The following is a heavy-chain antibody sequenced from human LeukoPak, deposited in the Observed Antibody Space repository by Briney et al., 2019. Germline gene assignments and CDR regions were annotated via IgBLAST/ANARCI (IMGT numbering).Heavy chain of an antibody. CDR2: IYYSGST. V-gene: IGHV4-39*07. CDR3: ARGRSSGWQIWGGAFDI. CDR1: GGSISNGDYY. Sequence: PSETLSLTCTVSGGSISNGDYYWGWIRQPPGKGLEWIGSIYYSGSTYYNPSLKSRVTISVDTSKNQFSLKLSSVTAADTAVYYCARGRSSGWQIWGGAFDIWGQGTMVTVSS. D-gene: IGHD6-19*01. J-gene: IGHJ3*02.